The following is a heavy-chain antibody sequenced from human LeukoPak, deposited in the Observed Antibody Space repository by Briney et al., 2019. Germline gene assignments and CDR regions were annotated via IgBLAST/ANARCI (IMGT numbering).Heavy chain of an antibody. D-gene: IGHD3-10*01. V-gene: IGHV3-21*01. J-gene: IGHJ4*02. CDR2: ISSSSSYI. Sequence: GGSLRLSCAASGFTFSSYSMNWVRQAPGKGLEWVSSISSSSSYIYYADSVKGRFTISRDNAKNSLYLQMNSLRAEHTAVYYCARTMVRQPFDYWGQGTLVTVSS. CDR3: ARTMVRQPFDY. CDR1: GFTFSSYS.